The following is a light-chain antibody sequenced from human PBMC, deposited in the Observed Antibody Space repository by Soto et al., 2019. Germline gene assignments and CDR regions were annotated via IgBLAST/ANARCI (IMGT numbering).Light chain of an antibody. CDR1: QDISNY. Sequence: IQLTQSPSSLSASVGDRVTITCRASQDISNYLAWYQQKPGKAPRLLLYVAYTLQAGVPSRFSGSGSGTDFTLTISSLQPEDFATYYCQHLDGHPRTFGQGTKVEIK. CDR2: VAY. J-gene: IGKJ1*01. CDR3: QHLDGHPRT. V-gene: IGKV1-9*01.